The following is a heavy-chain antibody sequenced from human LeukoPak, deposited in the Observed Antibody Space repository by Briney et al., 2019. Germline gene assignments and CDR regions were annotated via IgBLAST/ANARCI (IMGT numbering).Heavy chain of an antibody. Sequence: GGSLRLSCAASGFTFSSYAMSWVRQAPGKGLEWVSAISGSGGSTYYADSVKGRFTTSRDNSKNTLYLQMNSLRAEDTAVYYCAKGSPYYDFWSGYYVAYYFDYWGQGTLVTVSS. V-gene: IGHV3-23*01. CDR2: ISGSGGST. CDR3: AKGSPYYDFWSGYYVAYYFDY. J-gene: IGHJ4*02. CDR1: GFTFSSYA. D-gene: IGHD3-3*01.